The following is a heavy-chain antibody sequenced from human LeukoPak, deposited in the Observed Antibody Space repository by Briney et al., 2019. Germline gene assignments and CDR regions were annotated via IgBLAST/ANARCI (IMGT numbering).Heavy chain of an antibody. CDR3: ARHENWNFPY. D-gene: IGHD1-7*01. CDR2: INPDGSQK. J-gene: IGHJ4*02. CDR1: GFTFSSYW. V-gene: IGHV3-7*01. Sequence: SGGSLRLSCAASGFTFSSYWMTWVRQAPGKGLEWVANINPDGSQKDYVDSVKGRFTISRENAKNSLYLQMNRLRAEDTALYYCARHENWNFPYWGQGILVTVSS.